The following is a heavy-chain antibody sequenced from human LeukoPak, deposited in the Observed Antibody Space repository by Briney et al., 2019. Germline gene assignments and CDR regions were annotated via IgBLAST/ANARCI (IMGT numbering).Heavy chain of an antibody. D-gene: IGHD3-22*01. CDR2: ISAYNGNT. V-gene: IGHV1-18*01. CDR1: GYTFTSYG. CDR3: ARGEYYDSSGYYWGESFDY. Sequence: ASVNVSCKASGYTFTSYGISWVRQAPGQGLEWMGWISAYNGNTNYAQKLQGRVTMTTDTSTSTAYMELRSLRSDDTAVYYCARGEYYDSSGYYWGESFDYWGQGTLVTVSS. J-gene: IGHJ4*02.